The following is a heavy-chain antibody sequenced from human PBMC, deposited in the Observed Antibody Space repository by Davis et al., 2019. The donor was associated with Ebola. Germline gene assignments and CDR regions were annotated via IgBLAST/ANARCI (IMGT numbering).Heavy chain of an antibody. V-gene: IGHV4-59*01. D-gene: IGHD6-25*01. CDR2: IHYSGST. Sequence: ESLKISCAASGFTFSSYAMSWIRQPPGKGLEWIGYIHYSGSTNYNSSLKSRGTISMDTSKTRFSLKLTSVTAADTAVYYCVGQRGARLAWGQGTLVTVSS. CDR1: GFTFSSYA. J-gene: IGHJ5*02. CDR3: VGQRGARLA.